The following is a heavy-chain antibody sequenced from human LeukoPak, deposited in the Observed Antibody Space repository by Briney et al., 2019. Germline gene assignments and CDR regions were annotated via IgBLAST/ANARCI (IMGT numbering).Heavy chain of an antibody. V-gene: IGHV1-18*01. D-gene: IGHD6-6*01. CDR1: GYTFTSYG. J-gene: IGHJ4*02. Sequence: GASVKVSCKASGYTFTSYGISWVRQAPGQGLEWMGWISAYNGNTNYAQKLQGRVTMTTDTSTSTAYKELRSLRSDDTAVYYCARVLAARPRGLDYWGQGTLVTVSS. CDR2: ISAYNGNT. CDR3: ARVLAARPRGLDY.